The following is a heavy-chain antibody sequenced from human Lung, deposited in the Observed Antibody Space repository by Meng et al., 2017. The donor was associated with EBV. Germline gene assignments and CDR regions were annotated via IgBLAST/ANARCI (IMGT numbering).Heavy chain of an antibody. Sequence: VTLQESCPRLLGSAGTLSLLCTVSCNAIIGNSWGSCVRQAPGRLLVWIVEVVHRGDTNYNPALKGRGDISVDKSKNQFYLSLFSVTAADTAVYFCGRDQGLELINHWGQGTLVTVSS. J-gene: IGHJ4*02. D-gene: IGHD1-7*01. CDR2: VVHRGDT. V-gene: IGHV4-4*01. CDR3: GRDQGLELINH. CDR1: CNAIIGNSW.